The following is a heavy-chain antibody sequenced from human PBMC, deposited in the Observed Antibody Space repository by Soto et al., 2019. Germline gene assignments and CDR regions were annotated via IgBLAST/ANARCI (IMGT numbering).Heavy chain of an antibody. D-gene: IGHD2-2*01. CDR2: INAGNGNT. V-gene: IGHV1-3*01. J-gene: IGHJ6*02. CDR3: ARGFPARTGYYYYGMDV. Sequence: ASVKVSCKASGYTFTSYAMHWVRQAPGQRLEWMGWINAGNGNTKYSQKFQGRVTITRDTSASTAYMELSSLRSEDTAVYYCARGFPARTGYYYYGMDVCGQGTTVTVSS. CDR1: GYTFTSYA.